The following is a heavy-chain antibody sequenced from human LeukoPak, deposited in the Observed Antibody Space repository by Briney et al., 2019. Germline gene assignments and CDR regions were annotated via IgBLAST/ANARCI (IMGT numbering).Heavy chain of an antibody. Sequence: SETLSLTCTVSSGSIGSSNYYWGWIRQPPGKGLEWIGSIYYSGIAYYNPTLKSRVTISVDASKSHFSLRLSSVTAADTAVYYCARQVNSMAGTHFDVWGLGTLVPVSS. V-gene: IGHV4-39*01. D-gene: IGHD6-19*01. CDR3: ARQVNSMAGTHFDV. CDR1: SGSIGSSNYY. CDR2: IYYSGIA. J-gene: IGHJ4*02.